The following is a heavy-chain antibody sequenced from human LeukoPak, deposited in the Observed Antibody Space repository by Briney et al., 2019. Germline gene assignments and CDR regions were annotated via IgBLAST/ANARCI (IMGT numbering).Heavy chain of an antibody. CDR1: GYTFTSYG. CDR3: AREGIAARKNGYYYYYYMDV. CDR2: ISAYNGNT. D-gene: IGHD6-6*01. Sequence: ASVKVSCKASGYTFTSYGISWVRQAPGQGLEWMGWISAYNGNTNYAQKLQGRVTMTTDTSTSTAYVELRSLRSDDTAVYYCAREGIAARKNGYYYYYYMDVWGKGTTVTVSS. V-gene: IGHV1-18*01. J-gene: IGHJ6*03.